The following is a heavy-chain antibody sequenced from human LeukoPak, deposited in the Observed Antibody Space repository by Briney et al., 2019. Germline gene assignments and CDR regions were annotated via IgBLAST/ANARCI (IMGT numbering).Heavy chain of an antibody. CDR3: MCWGTDNH. CDR2: INPGGNEI. CDR1: GLTFHSYW. D-gene: IGHD7-27*01. Sequence: GGSLRLSCTFSGLTFHSYWMNWVRQAPGKGLEWVANINPGGNEIRSVDSVKGRSIISRDNAKNSLDLQMSSLRGEDTAVYYCMCWGTDNHWGQGVLVTVSS. V-gene: IGHV3-7*01. J-gene: IGHJ4*02.